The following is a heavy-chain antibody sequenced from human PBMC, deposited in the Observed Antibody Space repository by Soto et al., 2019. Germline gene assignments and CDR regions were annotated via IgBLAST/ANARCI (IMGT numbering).Heavy chain of an antibody. CDR1: GFTVRSNY. J-gene: IGHJ6*02. CDR3: ATRTGPYYYAMIV. Sequence: GGSLRLSCAASGFTVRSNYMTWVRQAPGKGLEWVSIINTYGSTYYADSVKGRFTISRDTSKMFLQMNSLRAEDTAVYYCATRTGPYYYAMIVCGQGPTVPVS. V-gene: IGHV3-53*01. D-gene: IGHD4-17*01. CDR2: INTYGST.